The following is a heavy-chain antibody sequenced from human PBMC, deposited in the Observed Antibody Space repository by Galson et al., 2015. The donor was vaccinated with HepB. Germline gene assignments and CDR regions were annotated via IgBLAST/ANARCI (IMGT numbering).Heavy chain of an antibody. D-gene: IGHD6-6*01. CDR3: AVSYSSSWYAFDI. Sequence: SVKVSCKASGYAFTSYDINWVRQATGQGLEWMGWINPNSGNTGYAQKFQGRVTMTRNTSISTAYMELSSLRSEDTAVYYCAVSYSSSWYAFDIWGQGTMVTVSS. CDR1: GYAFTSYD. J-gene: IGHJ3*02. V-gene: IGHV1-8*01. CDR2: INPNSGNT.